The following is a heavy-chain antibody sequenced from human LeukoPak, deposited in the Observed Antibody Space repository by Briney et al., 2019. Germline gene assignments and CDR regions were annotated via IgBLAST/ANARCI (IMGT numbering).Heavy chain of an antibody. D-gene: IGHD5-24*01. CDR2: ISYDGGNQ. CDR1: GFNFRSYG. J-gene: IGHJ4*02. V-gene: IGHV3-30*18. Sequence: WGSLRLSCAASGFNFRSYGMHWVRQVPGKGLEWVAGISYDGGNQYYGDSVRGRFTISRGNSKNTLHLQMNSLRAEDTAVYYCTKIDDGFNRGFFDYWGQGSLVIVSS. CDR3: TKIDDGFNRGFFDY.